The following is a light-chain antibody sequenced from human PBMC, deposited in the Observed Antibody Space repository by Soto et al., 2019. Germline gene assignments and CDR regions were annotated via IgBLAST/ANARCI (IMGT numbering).Light chain of an antibody. J-gene: IGLJ1*01. CDR1: SSNIGAGYD. CDR2: GNS. Sequence: QSVLTQPPSVSGAPGQRVTISCTGSSSNIGAGYDVHWYQQLPGTAPKLLIYGNSNRPSGVPDRFSGSKSGTPASLAITGLQAEDEADYYCQSYDSSLSAYVFGAGTKVTDL. CDR3: QSYDSSLSAYV. V-gene: IGLV1-40*01.